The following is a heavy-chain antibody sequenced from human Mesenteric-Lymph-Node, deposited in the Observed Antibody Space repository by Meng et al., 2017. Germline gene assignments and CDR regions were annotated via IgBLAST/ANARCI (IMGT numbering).Heavy chain of an antibody. CDR1: GYSISSGYY. D-gene: IGHD4-17*01. J-gene: IGHJ1*01. CDR2: VHHSVGT. CDR3: ACRRFGLWGDYGF. Sequence: SETLSLTCTVSGYSISSGYYCGWIRQPPGKGLEWIGIVHHSVGTFYNPTSKSRVTISVDTSKNQLSLKLTSVTAPDTAVYYCACRRFGLWGDYGFWGQGTLVTVSS. V-gene: IGHV4-38-2*02.